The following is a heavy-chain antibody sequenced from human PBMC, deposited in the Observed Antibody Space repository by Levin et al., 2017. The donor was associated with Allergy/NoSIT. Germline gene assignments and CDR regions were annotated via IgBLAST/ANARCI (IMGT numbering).Heavy chain of an antibody. Sequence: SETLSLTCTVSGGSISSYSYYWNWIRQPAGTGLEWIGRIYTSGTTNYNPSLKSRVTISVDTSKNQFSLKLSSVTAADTAVYYCARDLWMVAVDEAFDIWGQGTMVTVSS. CDR3: ARDLWMVAVDEAFDI. D-gene: IGHD6-19*01. V-gene: IGHV4-61*02. J-gene: IGHJ3*02. CDR2: IYTSGTT. CDR1: GGSISSYSYY.